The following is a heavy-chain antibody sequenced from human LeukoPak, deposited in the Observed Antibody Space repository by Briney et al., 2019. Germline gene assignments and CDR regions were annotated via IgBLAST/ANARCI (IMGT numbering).Heavy chain of an antibody. Sequence: GGSLRLSCAASGFTFSSYAMSWVRQAPGKGLEWVSSISSSSSYIYYADSVKGRFTISRDNAKNSLYLQMNSLRAEDTAVYYCARAGGLKDAFDIWGQGTMVTVSS. CDR3: ARAGGLKDAFDI. V-gene: IGHV3-21*01. CDR2: ISSSSSYI. CDR1: GFTFSSYA. D-gene: IGHD3-10*01. J-gene: IGHJ3*02.